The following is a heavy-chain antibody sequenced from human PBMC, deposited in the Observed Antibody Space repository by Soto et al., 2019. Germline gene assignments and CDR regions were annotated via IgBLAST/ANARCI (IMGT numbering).Heavy chain of an antibody. CDR1: GGSFSGYY. D-gene: IGHD3-10*01. Sequence: SETLSLTCAVYGGSFSGYYWSWIRQPPGKGLEWIGEINHSGSTNYNPSLKSRVTISVDTSKNQFSLKLSSVTAADTAVYYCAEYFGNNNWFDPWGQRTLVTVSS. V-gene: IGHV4-34*01. CDR3: AEYFGNNNWFDP. J-gene: IGHJ5*02. CDR2: INHSGST.